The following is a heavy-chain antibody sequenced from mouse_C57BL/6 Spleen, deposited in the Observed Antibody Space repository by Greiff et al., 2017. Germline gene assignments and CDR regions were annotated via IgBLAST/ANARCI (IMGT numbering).Heavy chain of an antibody. D-gene: IGHD1-1*01. CDR2: INPNYGTT. J-gene: IGHJ4*01. CDR1: GYSFTDYN. Sequence: VQLQQSGPELVKPGASVKISCKASGYSFTDYNMNWVKQSNGKSLEWIGVINPNYGTTSYNQKCKGKATLTVDQSSSTAYMQLNSLTSEDSAVYYCAVSTVVEDYYARDYWGQGTSVTVSS. CDR3: AVSTVVEDYYARDY. V-gene: IGHV1-39*01.